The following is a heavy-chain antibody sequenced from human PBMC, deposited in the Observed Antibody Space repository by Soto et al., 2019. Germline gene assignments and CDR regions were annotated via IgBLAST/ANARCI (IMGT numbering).Heavy chain of an antibody. J-gene: IGHJ5*02. D-gene: IGHD3-22*01. CDR2: ISPKTGGS. Sequence: ASVKVSCKASGSTFTAYYIHWVRQAPGQGLEYMGWISPKTGGSNLAQNFQGRVSMTRDTSNSTLYMEVRRLRSDDTALYYCARDGQDYYDTRGYHFLTSWGQGTLVTVS. V-gene: IGHV1-2*02. CDR3: ARDGQDYYDTRGYHFLTS. CDR1: GSTFTAYY.